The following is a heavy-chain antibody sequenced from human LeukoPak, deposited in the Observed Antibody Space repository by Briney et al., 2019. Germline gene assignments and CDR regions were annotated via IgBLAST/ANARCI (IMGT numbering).Heavy chain of an antibody. CDR2: INPNSGGT. J-gene: IGHJ5*02. V-gene: IGHV1-2*02. D-gene: IGHD2-2*01. CDR3: ARGGVVPAAIPMDWFDP. Sequence: GASVKVSCKASGYTFTGYYMHWVGQAPGQGLGWMGWINPNSGGTNYAQKFQGRVTMTRDTSISTAYMELSRLRSDDTAVYYCARGGVVPAAIPMDWFDPWGQGTLVTVSS. CDR1: GYTFTGYY.